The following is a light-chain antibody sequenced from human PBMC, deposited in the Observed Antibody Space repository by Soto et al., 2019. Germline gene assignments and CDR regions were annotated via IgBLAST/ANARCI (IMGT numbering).Light chain of an antibody. CDR2: EVF. CDR3: SSYTTTNTLYV. Sequence: QSALTQPASVSGSPGQSITIPCTGTNSDVGGYNYVSWYQHHPGKAPKLMIYEVFNRPSGVSSRSSGSKSGSTAPLTISGLQAEDEADYYCSSYTTTNTLYVFGTGTKVTLL. J-gene: IGLJ1*01. V-gene: IGLV2-14*01. CDR1: NSDVGGYNY.